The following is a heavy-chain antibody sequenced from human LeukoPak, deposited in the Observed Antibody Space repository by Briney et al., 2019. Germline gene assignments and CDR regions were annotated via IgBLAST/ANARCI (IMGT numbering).Heavy chain of an antibody. V-gene: IGHV3-7*01. CDR1: GFTFSNYW. CDR2: IKKDGSET. CDR3: ARDAPYQRGAFDI. Sequence: GGSLRLSCAASGFTFSNYWMSWVRQAPGKGLEWVANIKKDGSETYYVDSVKGRFTISRDSAKNSLYLQMNSLRAEDTAVYYCARDAPYQRGAFDIWGQGTMVTVSS. J-gene: IGHJ3*02. D-gene: IGHD2-2*01.